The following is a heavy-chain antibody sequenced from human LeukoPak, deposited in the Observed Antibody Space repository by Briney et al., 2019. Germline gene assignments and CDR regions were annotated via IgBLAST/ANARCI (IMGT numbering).Heavy chain of an antibody. CDR1: GFAFSSYD. CDR3: ARGKYYYDSSGYLAP. D-gene: IGHD3-22*01. V-gene: IGHV3-13*01. J-gene: IGHJ5*02. CDR2: IDTAGDT. Sequence: GGSLRLSCAASGFAFSSYDMHWVRQATGKGLEWVSAIDTAGDTYYPGSVKGRFTISRENAKNSLYLQMNSLRAGDTAVYYCARGKYYYDSSGYLAPWGQGTLVTASS.